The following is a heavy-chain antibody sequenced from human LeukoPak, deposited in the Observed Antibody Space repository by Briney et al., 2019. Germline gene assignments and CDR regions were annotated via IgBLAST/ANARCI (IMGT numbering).Heavy chain of an antibody. D-gene: IGHD3-22*01. CDR3: ARHAFNYYDSSGSLDY. CDR2: IYYSGST. J-gene: IGHJ4*02. Sequence: PLETLSLTCTVSGGSISSYYWSWIRQPPGKGLEWIGCIYYSGSTNYNPSLKSRVTISVDTSKNQFSLKLSSVTAADTAVYYCARHAFNYYDSSGSLDYWGQGTLVTVSS. CDR1: GGSISSYY. V-gene: IGHV4-59*08.